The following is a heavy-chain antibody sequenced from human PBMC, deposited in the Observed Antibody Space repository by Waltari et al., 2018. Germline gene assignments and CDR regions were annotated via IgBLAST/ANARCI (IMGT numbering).Heavy chain of an antibody. Sequence: EVQLLESGGGLVPSGGSLRLSCGASGFTFSGYAMIWARQAPGKGLEWVSAISGSGGSTYYADSVKGRFTISRDNSKNTLYLQMNSLRAEDTAVYYCAKALLWFGVYYWGQGTLVTVSS. V-gene: IGHV3-23*01. CDR2: ISGSGGST. D-gene: IGHD3-10*01. CDR3: AKALLWFGVYY. CDR1: GFTFSGYA. J-gene: IGHJ4*02.